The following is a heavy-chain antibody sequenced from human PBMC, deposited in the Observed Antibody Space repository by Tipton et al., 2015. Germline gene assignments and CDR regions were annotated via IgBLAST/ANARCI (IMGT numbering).Heavy chain of an antibody. Sequence: SLRLSCAASGLTFSSFWMSWVRQAPGKGLEWVAHINPDGSGTYYVDSVKGRFTISRDNAKNSLYLEMNRLRDDDTAMYYCARGPPPPRYFGTIDSWGQGSMVAVSS. V-gene: IGHV3-7*01. CDR3: ARGPPPPRYFGTIDS. J-gene: IGHJ4*02. CDR2: INPDGSGT. CDR1: GLTFSSFW. D-gene: IGHD1-7*01.